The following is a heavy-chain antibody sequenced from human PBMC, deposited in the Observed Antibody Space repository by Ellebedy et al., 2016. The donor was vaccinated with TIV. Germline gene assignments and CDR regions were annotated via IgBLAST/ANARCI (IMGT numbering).Heavy chain of an antibody. CDR2: IKEEGSEE. V-gene: IGHV3-7*03. Sequence: GESLKISCAASGFTLSLNWMYCVRQAPGKGLEWVANIKEEGSEEYYVDSVKGRFTISRDNAKNSLYLQMNSLRDEDTAVYYCVRALHWNYFDWGQGTLVTVSS. D-gene: IGHD1-7*01. J-gene: IGHJ4*02. CDR1: GFTLSLNW. CDR3: VRALHWNYFD.